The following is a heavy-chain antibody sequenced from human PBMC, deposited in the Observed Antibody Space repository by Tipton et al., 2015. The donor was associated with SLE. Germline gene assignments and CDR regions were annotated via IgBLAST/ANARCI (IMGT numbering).Heavy chain of an antibody. Sequence: QSGPEVKKPGSSVKVSCKASGGTFSSYAISWVRQAPGQGLEWMGGIIPIFGSATYAQKFQGRVTITADESTSTAYMELSSLRSEDTAVYYCARGIVVVVTTSHYYYGMDVWGQGTTVTVSS. V-gene: IGHV1-69*01. CDR1: GGTFSSYA. D-gene: IGHD2-15*01. J-gene: IGHJ6*02. CDR2: IIPIFGSA. CDR3: ARGIVVVVTTSHYYYGMDV.